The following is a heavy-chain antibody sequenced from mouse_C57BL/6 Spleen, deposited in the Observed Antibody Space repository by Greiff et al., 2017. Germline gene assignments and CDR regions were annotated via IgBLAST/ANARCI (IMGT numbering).Heavy chain of an antibody. CDR2: INPSTGGT. CDR1: GYSFTGYY. D-gene: IGHD1-1*01. CDR3: ARAPDYYGSSTGYFDV. Sequence: VQLQQSGPELVKPGASVKISCKASGYSFTGYYMNWVKQSPEKSLEWIGEINPSTGGTTYNQKFKAKATLTVDKSSSTAYMQRKSLTSEDSAVYYCARAPDYYGSSTGYFDVWGTGTTVTVSS. J-gene: IGHJ1*03. V-gene: IGHV1-42*01.